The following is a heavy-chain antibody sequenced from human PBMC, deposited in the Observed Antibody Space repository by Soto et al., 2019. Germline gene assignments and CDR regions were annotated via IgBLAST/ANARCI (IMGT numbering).Heavy chain of an antibody. CDR3: ARLPINCSGGSCYFDY. CDR2: IYYSGST. CDR1: GGSISSGDYY. V-gene: IGHV4-30-4*01. D-gene: IGHD2-15*01. J-gene: IGHJ4*02. Sequence: QVQLQESGPGLVKPSQTLSLTCTVSGGSISSGDYYWSWIRQPPGKGREWIGYIYYSGSTYYNPSLKSRVTISVDTSKNQFSLKLSSVTAADTAVYYCARLPINCSGGSCYFDYWGQGTLVTVSS.